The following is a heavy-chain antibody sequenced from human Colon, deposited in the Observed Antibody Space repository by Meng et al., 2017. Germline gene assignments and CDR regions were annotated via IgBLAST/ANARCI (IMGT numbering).Heavy chain of an antibody. V-gene: IGHV1-3*01. CDR1: GYIFTTYA. D-gene: IGHD4-17*01. Sequence: ASVKVSCKASGYIFTTYAMHWVRQAPGQRLEWMGWINAANGNTKYSQKFEGRVTMTRDTSASIGYMELSSLRSDDTAIYYCARPRATYGDYDPFDIWGQGTVVTVSS. CDR3: ARPRATYGDYDPFDI. CDR2: INAANGNT. J-gene: IGHJ3*02.